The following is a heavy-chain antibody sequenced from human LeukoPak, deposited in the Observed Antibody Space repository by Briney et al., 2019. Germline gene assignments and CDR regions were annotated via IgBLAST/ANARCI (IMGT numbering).Heavy chain of an antibody. Sequence: GGSLRLSCAASGFTFDDYGMSWVRQAPGKGLEWVANIKKEDGSEKNYVESVKGRFTISRDNAENSLYLQMNNLRAEDTAVYYCARDRVVGAPGYWGQGTLVTVSS. CDR3: ARDRVVGAPGY. CDR2: IKKEDGSEK. CDR1: GFTFDDYG. V-gene: IGHV3-7*01. D-gene: IGHD1-26*01. J-gene: IGHJ4*02.